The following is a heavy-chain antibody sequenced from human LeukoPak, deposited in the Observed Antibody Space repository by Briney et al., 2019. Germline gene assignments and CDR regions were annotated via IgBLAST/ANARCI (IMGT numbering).Heavy chain of an antibody. CDR2: ISSSSSYI. J-gene: IGHJ4*02. CDR1: GFTFSSYS. Sequence: GGSLRLSCAASGFTFSSYSMNWVRQAPGKGLEWVSSISSSSSYIYYADSVKGRFTISRDNAKNSLYLQMNSLRAEDTAVYHCARADLVGAEYYFDYWGQGTLVTVSS. V-gene: IGHV3-21*01. D-gene: IGHD1-26*01. CDR3: ARADLVGAEYYFDY.